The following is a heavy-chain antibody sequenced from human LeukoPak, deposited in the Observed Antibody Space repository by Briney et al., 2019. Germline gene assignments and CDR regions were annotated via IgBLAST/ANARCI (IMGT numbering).Heavy chain of an antibody. CDR3: ARDLFFDSSGYDY. CDR1: GGTFSSYA. Sequence: ASLKVSCKASGGTFSSYAISWVRQAPGQGLEWMGRIITILGIANYAQKFQGRVTITADKSTSTAYMGLSSLRSEDTAVYYCARDLFFDSSGYDYWGQGTLVTVSS. J-gene: IGHJ4*02. CDR2: IITILGIA. V-gene: IGHV1-69*04. D-gene: IGHD3-22*01.